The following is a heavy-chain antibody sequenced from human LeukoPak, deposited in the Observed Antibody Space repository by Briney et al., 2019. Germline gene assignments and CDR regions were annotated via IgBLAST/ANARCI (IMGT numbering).Heavy chain of an antibody. CDR3: ARDFTQLWSFDY. D-gene: IGHD5-18*01. CDR2: IYSGGNK. Sequence: GGSLRLSCAASGFTVSSNYMSWVRQAPGKGLEWVSVIYSGGNKYYADSLKGRFTISRDNSKNILCLQMNSLRAEDTAVYYCARDFTQLWSFDYWGRGTLVTVSS. V-gene: IGHV3-66*01. CDR1: GFTVSSNY. J-gene: IGHJ4*02.